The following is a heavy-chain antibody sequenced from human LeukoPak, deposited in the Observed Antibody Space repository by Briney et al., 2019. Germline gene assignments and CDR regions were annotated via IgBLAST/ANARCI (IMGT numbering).Heavy chain of an antibody. Sequence: ASVTVSFKASGYTFTSYYLHWVRQAPGQGLEWMGIINPSGGSTSYAQKFQDRITMTRDTSTTTVYLELSSLRSEDTAVYYCARRGSYYNVADYWGQGTLVTVSP. V-gene: IGHV1-46*01. D-gene: IGHD1-26*01. CDR3: ARRGSYYNVADY. CDR1: GYTFTSYY. J-gene: IGHJ4*02. CDR2: INPSGGST.